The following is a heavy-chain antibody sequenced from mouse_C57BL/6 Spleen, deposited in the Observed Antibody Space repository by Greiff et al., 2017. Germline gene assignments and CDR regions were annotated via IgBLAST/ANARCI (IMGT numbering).Heavy chain of an antibody. J-gene: IGHJ2*01. V-gene: IGHV5-16*01. Sequence: EVQRVESEGGLVQPGSSMKLSCTASGFTFSDYYMAWVRQVPEKGLEWVAHINYDGSSTYYLDSLKSRFIISRDNAKNILYLQMSSLKTEDTAKYYCAREVREGDYFDYWGQGTTLTVSS. CDR3: AREVREGDYFDY. CDR1: GFTFSDYY. CDR2: INYDGSST.